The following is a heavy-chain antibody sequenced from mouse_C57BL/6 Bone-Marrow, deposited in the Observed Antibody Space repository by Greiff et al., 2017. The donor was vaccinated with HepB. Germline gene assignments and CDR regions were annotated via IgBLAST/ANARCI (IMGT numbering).Heavy chain of an antibody. CDR3: ARRNYGSSYEGMDY. J-gene: IGHJ4*01. Sequence: DVKLVESGGGLVKPGGSLKLSCAASGFTFSSYAMSWVRQTPEKRLEWVATISDGGSYTYYPDNVKGRFTISRDNAKNNLYLQMSHLKSEDTAMYYCARRNYGSSYEGMDYWGQGTSVTVSS. D-gene: IGHD1-1*01. V-gene: IGHV5-4*03. CDR1: GFTFSSYA. CDR2: ISDGGSYT.